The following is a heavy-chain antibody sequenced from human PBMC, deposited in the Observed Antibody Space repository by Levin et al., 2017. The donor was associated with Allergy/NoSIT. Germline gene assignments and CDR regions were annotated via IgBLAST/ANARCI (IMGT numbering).Heavy chain of an antibody. J-gene: IGHJ6*03. Sequence: SQTLSLTCPVSGGSIHTYYWSWLRQPPGKGLEWLGFIYYRGNTNYNSSLQGRAALSVDTSQNLFSLNPNSVTAADTAVYFCASGAWDYYYMNVWGKGTAVTVSS. D-gene: IGHD7-27*01. V-gene: IGHV4-59*01. CDR1: GGSIHTYY. CDR3: ASGAWDYYYMNV. CDR2: IYYRGNT.